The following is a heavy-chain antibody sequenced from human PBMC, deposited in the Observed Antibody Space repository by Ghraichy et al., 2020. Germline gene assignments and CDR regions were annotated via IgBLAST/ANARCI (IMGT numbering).Heavy chain of an antibody. CDR2: VGVIGASG. J-gene: IGHJ4*02. V-gene: IGHV3-23*01. Sequence: GGSLRLSCAASGFTFNTNAMSWVRQAPGKGLETVAFVGVIGASGEYADSVKGRFTISRDDSKNTLYLQMSSLRVEDTALYYCAKGTGGWSNFDHWGQGTLVTVSS. CDR1: GFTFNTNA. D-gene: IGHD2-8*02. CDR3: AKGTGGWSNFDH.